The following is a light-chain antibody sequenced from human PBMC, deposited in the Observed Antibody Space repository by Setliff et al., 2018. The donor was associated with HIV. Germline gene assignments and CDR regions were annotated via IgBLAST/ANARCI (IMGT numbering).Light chain of an antibody. CDR2: QAT. J-gene: IGLJ1*01. CDR3: CSNTGSNTFV. Sequence: QSALTQPASVSGSPGQSITTSCTGTSNDVGRYDLVSWYQQHPARAPKLIIYQATRRPSGVSNRFSGSKSGNVASLTISGLQAEDEADYYCCSNTGSNTFVFGTGTKV. CDR1: SNDVGRYDL. V-gene: IGLV2-23*01.